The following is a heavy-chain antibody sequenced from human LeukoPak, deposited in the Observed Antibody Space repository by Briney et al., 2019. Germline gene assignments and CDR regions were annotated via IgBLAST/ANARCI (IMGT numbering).Heavy chain of an antibody. CDR1: GFTFGSYG. Sequence: GMSLRLSCSASGFTFGSYGMHWVRQAPGKGLEWVALIWYHGNDVDYADSVKGRFTHPRRKSKNTLFLQENSVRAGGTAGYFCAKDFWNGPSKYFDHGGQGTLVTVSS. D-gene: IGHD3-3*01. CDR2: IWYHGNDV. J-gene: IGHJ4*02. CDR3: AKDFWNGPSKYFDH. V-gene: IGHV3-33*03.